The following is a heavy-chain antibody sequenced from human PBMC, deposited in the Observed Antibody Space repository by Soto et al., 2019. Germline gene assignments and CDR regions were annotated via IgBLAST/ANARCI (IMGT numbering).Heavy chain of an antibody. CDR2: ISYDGSNK. Sequence: GGSLRLSCAASGFTFSSYAMHWVRQAPGKGLEWVAVISYDGSNKYYADSVKGRFTISRDNSKNTLYLQMNSLRAEDTAVYYWARDRPVGATKPPYYYYGMDVWGQGTTVTVSS. J-gene: IGHJ6*02. V-gene: IGHV3-30-3*01. D-gene: IGHD1-26*01. CDR1: GFTFSSYA. CDR3: ARDRPVGATKPPYYYYGMDV.